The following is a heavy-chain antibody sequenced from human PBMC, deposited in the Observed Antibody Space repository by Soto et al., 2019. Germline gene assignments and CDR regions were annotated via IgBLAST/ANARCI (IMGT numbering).Heavy chain of an antibody. D-gene: IGHD2-8*01. V-gene: IGHV1-46*01. Sequence: ASVKVSCKASGYSFTSYYMHWVRQAPGQGLEWMGIINPSGGSTSYAQKFQGRVTMTRDTSTSTVYMELSSLRSEDTAVYYCARDRPSCTNGVCYYHYGMDVWGQGTTVTVS. CDR3: ARDRPSCTNGVCYYHYGMDV. J-gene: IGHJ6*02. CDR1: GYSFTSYY. CDR2: INPSGGST.